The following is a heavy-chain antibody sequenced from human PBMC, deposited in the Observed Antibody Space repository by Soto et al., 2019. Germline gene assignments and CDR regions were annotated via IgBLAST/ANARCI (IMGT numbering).Heavy chain of an antibody. D-gene: IGHD3-22*01. V-gene: IGHV4-59*01. CDR3: ARSLDSSGFYFSNC. J-gene: IGHJ4*02. Sequence: SETLSLTCTVSGGFISSYYWSWIRQSPGKGLELIGYIHHTGSTNYNPSLKSRVTMSLDTSRNQFSLKLYSVTAADTAVYYCARSLDSSGFYFSNCWGQGTLVTVSS. CDR1: GGFISSYY. CDR2: IHHTGST.